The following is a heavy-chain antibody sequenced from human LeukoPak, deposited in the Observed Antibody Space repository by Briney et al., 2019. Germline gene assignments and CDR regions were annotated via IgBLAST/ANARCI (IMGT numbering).Heavy chain of an antibody. CDR1: GFTFGPFW. Sequence: GESLRLSCAASGFTFGPFWMHWVRQAPGKGLVWVSRINSDGRTTNYADSVKGRFTISRDNAKNMVYLQMNSLRVEDTAVYYCVRDQGRYFFDYWGQGTLATVSS. J-gene: IGHJ4*02. CDR3: VRDQGRYFFDY. CDR2: INSDGRTT. V-gene: IGHV3-74*01. D-gene: IGHD1-14*01.